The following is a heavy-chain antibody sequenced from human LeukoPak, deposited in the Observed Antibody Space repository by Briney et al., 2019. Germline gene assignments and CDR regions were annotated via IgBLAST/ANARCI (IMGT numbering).Heavy chain of an antibody. Sequence: GASVKVSCKAFGYTFTSNYMHWVRQAPGQGLEWMGWMNPNSGNTGYAQKFQGRVTITRNTSISTAYMELSSLRSEDTAVYYCARAHIAAAGRVYYYYYMDVWGKGTTVTVSS. V-gene: IGHV1-8*03. D-gene: IGHD6-13*01. CDR2: MNPNSGNT. CDR1: GYTFTSNY. CDR3: ARAHIAAAGRVYYYYYMDV. J-gene: IGHJ6*03.